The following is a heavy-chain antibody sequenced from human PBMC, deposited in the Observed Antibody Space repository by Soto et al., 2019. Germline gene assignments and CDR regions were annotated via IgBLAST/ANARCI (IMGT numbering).Heavy chain of an antibody. V-gene: IGHV3-23*01. CDR1: GFTFSSYA. CDR3: AKEGLAAAGTDYSGMDV. Sequence: GGSLRLSCAASGFTFSSYAMSWVRQAPGKGLEWVSAISGSGGSTYYADSVKGRFTISRDNSKNTLYLQMNSLRAEDTAVYYCAKEGLAAAGTDYSGMDVWGQGTTVTVSS. D-gene: IGHD6-13*01. CDR2: ISGSGGST. J-gene: IGHJ6*02.